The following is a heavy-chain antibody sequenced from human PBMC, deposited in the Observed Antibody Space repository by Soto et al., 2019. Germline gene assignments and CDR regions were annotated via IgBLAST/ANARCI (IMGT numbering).Heavy chain of an antibody. CDR2: ISYDGSNK. Sequence: GGSLRLSCVASGFTFSSYAMHWVRQAPGKGLEWVAVISYDGSNKYYADSVKGRFTISRDNSKNTLYLQMNSLRAEDTAVYYCARGAKGAYYYDSSGYYYWGQGTLVTVSS. V-gene: IGHV3-30-3*01. D-gene: IGHD3-22*01. CDR3: ARGAKGAYYYDSSGYYY. J-gene: IGHJ4*02. CDR1: GFTFSSYA.